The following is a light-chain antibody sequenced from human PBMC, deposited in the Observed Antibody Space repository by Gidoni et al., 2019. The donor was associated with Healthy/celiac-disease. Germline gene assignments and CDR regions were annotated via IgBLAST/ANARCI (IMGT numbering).Light chain of an antibody. J-gene: IGKJ4*01. CDR1: QSVSSY. CDR2: DAS. CDR3: QQRSNWPPLT. Sequence: ELVLTQSPATLSLSPGERATLSCRASQSVSSYLACYQQKPGQAPRILIYDASNRATGIPARFSGSGSGTDFTLTISSLEPEDFAVYYCQQRSNWPPLTFGGGTKVEIK. V-gene: IGKV3-11*01.